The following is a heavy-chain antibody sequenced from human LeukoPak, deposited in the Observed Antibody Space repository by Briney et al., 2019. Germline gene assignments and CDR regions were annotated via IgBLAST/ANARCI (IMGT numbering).Heavy chain of an antibody. CDR2: IYYSGST. CDR1: GGSISSSSYY. J-gene: IGHJ4*02. D-gene: IGHD3-10*01. CDR3: ARLHRWATYYGSGSCPDY. V-gene: IGHV4-39*01. Sequence: SETLSLTCTVSGGSISSSSYYWGWIRQPPGKGLEWIGSIYYSGSTYYNPSLKSRVTISVDTSKNQFSLKLSSVTAADTAVYYCARLHRWATYYGSGSCPDYWGQGTLVTVSS.